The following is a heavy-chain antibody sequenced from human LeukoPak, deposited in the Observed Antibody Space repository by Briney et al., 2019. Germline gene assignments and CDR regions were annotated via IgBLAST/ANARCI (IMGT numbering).Heavy chain of an antibody. CDR3: ARAPGFNSDS. D-gene: IGHD1-26*01. J-gene: IGHJ4*02. V-gene: IGHV1-2*02. CDR2: INPNSGGT. CDR1: VYTFTDYY. Sequence: GASVKVSCKASVYTFTDYYLHWVRQAPGQGLEWMGWINPNSGGTNYAQNFQGRVTMSRDTSISTAYMELSRLRSDDTAVYYCARAPGFNSDSWGQGTLVTVSS.